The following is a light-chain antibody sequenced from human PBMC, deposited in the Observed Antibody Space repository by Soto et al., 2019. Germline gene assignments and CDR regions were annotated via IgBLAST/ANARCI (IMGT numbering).Light chain of an antibody. V-gene: IGKV3-20*01. Sequence: EIVLVQSPGTLSLSPGERATLSCRASQSLAGNYLAWYQQKPGQAPRLLIDGASTRATGTPDRFSGSGSGTDLTLTISRLEPKDFAVYYCQQYGTSPPLTFGGGTKVEMK. CDR1: QSLAGNY. CDR3: QQYGTSPPLT. CDR2: GAS. J-gene: IGKJ4*01.